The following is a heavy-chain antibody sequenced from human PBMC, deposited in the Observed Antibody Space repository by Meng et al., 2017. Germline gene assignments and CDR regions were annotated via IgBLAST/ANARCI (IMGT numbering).Heavy chain of an antibody. Sequence: GQLVHAGGEWKKPRASVNVSCKASGYTFTGYHMHWVRHAPGQGLEWMGRINPNSGGTNYAQKFQGRVTMTRDTSISTAYMELSRLRSDDTAVYYCARSERYVLGFDYWGQGTLVTVSS. CDR3: ARSERYVLGFDY. V-gene: IGHV1-2*06. CDR1: GYTFTGYH. CDR2: INPNSGGT. J-gene: IGHJ4*02. D-gene: IGHD3-16*01.